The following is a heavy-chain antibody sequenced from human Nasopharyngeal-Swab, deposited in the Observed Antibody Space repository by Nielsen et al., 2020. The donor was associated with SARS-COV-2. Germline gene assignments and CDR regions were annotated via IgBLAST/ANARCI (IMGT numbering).Heavy chain of an antibody. CDR3: ARDSYYGSGSYIYYFDY. D-gene: IGHD3-10*01. CDR1: GGSFSGYY. CDR2: INHSGST. V-gene: IGHV4-34*01. Sequence: SETLSLTCAVYGGSFSGYYWSWIRQPPGKGLEWIGEINHSGSTNYNPSLKSRVTISVDTYKNQFSLKLSSVTAADTAVYYCARDSYYGSGSYIYYFDYWGQGTLVTVSS. J-gene: IGHJ4*02.